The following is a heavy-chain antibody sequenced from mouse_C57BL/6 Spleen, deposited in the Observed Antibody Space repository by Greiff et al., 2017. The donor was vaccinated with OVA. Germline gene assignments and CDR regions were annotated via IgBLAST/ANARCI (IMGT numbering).Heavy chain of an antibody. D-gene: IGHD1-1*01. CDR1: GYTFTSYW. J-gene: IGHJ4*01. CDR2: IHPNSGST. CDR3: AKHTTVVATGAMDY. V-gene: IGHV1-64*01. Sequence: VKLQESGAELVKPGASVKLSCKASGYTFTSYWMHWVKQRPGQGLEWIGMIHPNSGSTNYNEKFKSKATLTVDKSSSTAYMQLSSLTSEDSAVYYCAKHTTVVATGAMDYWGQGTSVTVSS.